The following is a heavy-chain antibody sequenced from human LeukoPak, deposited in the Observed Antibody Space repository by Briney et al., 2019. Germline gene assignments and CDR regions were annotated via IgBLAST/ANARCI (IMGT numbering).Heavy chain of an antibody. D-gene: IGHD3-22*01. J-gene: IGHJ4*02. CDR2: INHSGST. CDR1: GGSFSGYY. V-gene: IGHV4-34*01. Sequence: PSETLSLTCAVYGGSFSGYYWSWIRQPPGKGLEWIGEINHSGSTNYNPSLKSRVTISVDTSKNQCSLKLSSVPAADTAVYYCARDTRTYYYDSSGYGDYWGQGTLVTVSS. CDR3: ARDTRTYYYDSSGYGDY.